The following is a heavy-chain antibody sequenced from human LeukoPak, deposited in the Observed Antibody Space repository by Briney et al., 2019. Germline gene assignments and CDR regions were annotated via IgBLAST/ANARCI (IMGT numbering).Heavy chain of an antibody. CDR1: GYSFTSYW. Sequence: GESLKISCKGSGYSFTSYWIGWVRQMPGKGLEWMGIIYPGDSDTRYSPSFQGQVTISADKSISTAYLQWSSLKASDTAMYYCARVKDSSGYYYYAFDIWGQGTIVTVSS. V-gene: IGHV5-51*01. CDR2: IYPGDSDT. D-gene: IGHD3-22*01. J-gene: IGHJ3*02. CDR3: ARVKDSSGYYYYAFDI.